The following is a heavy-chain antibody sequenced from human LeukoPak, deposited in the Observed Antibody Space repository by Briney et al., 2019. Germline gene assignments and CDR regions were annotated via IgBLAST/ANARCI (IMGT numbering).Heavy chain of an antibody. V-gene: IGHV1-69*13. CDR1: GGTFSSYA. CDR2: IIPIFGTA. Sequence: GASVKVSCKASGGTFSSYAISWVRQAPGQGLEWMGGIIPIFGTANYAQKFQGRVTITADESTSTAYMELSSLRSEDTAVYYCTTEEVDAFDIWGQGTMVSVSS. CDR3: TTEEVDAFDI. J-gene: IGHJ3*02.